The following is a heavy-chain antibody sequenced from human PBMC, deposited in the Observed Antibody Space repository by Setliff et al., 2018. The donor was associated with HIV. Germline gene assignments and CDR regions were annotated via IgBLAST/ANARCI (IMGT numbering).Heavy chain of an antibody. CDR1: GYTFTSYG. V-gene: IGHV1-18*01. CDR3: ARDIAAWGYFESFQH. Sequence: ASVKVSCKASGYTFTSYGISWVRQAPGQGLEWMGWISAYNGNTNYAQKLQGRVTMTTDTSTSTAYMELRSLRSDDTAVYYCARDIAAWGYFESFQHWGQGTVVTVSS. J-gene: IGHJ1*01. CDR2: ISAYNGNT. D-gene: IGHD6-6*01.